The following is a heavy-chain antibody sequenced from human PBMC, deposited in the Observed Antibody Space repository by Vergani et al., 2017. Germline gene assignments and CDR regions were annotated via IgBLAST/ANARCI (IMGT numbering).Heavy chain of an antibody. D-gene: IGHD2-2*01. J-gene: IGHJ5*02. CDR3: ARGGCDCSSTSCWWFDP. CDR1: GGSISSSSYY. Sequence: QLQLQESGPGLVKPSETLSLTCTVSGGSISSSSYYWGWIRQPPGNGLEWIGSIYYSGSTYYNPSPKSLVTISVDTSKNQFSLKLSAVTAADTAVYYCARGGCDCSSTSCWWFDPWGQGTLVTVSS. V-gene: IGHV4-39*07. CDR2: IYYSGST.